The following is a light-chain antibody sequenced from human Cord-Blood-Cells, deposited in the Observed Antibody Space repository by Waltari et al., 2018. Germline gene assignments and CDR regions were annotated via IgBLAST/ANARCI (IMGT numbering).Light chain of an antibody. V-gene: IGKV4-1*01. Sequence: DSVMTPSPDSLAVSLGERPTINCNARQSVLYSSNNKNYLAWYQQKPGQPPELLIYWASTRESGVPDRFSGSGSGTDFTLTISSLQAEDVAVYYCQQYYSTPYTFGQGTKLEIK. CDR2: WAS. CDR1: QSVLYSSNNKNY. J-gene: IGKJ2*01. CDR3: QQYYSTPYT.